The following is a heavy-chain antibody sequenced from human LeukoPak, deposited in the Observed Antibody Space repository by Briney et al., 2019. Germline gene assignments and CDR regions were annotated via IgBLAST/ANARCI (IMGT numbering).Heavy chain of an antibody. CDR3: ARDYYDSSGSQGLDY. V-gene: IGHV1-2*02. CDR2: INPNSGGT. J-gene: IGHJ4*02. CDR1: GYTFTGYY. Sequence: ASVKVSCKASGYTFTGYYMHWVRQAPGQGLEWMGWINPNSGGTNYAQKFQGRVTMTRDTSISTAYMELSRLRSDDTAVYYCARDYYDSSGSQGLDYWGQGTLVTVSS. D-gene: IGHD3-22*01.